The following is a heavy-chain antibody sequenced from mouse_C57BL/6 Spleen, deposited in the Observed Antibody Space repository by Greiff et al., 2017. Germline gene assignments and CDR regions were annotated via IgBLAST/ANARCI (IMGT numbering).Heavy chain of an antibody. Sequence: EVHLVESGPGLVKPSQSLSLTCSVTGYSITSGYYWNWIRQFPGNKLEWMGYISYDGSNNYNPSLKNRISITRDTSKNQFFLKLNSVTTEDTATYYCARDSFYYYGSSSAWFAYWGQGTLVTVSA. CDR1: GYSITSGYY. D-gene: IGHD1-1*01. V-gene: IGHV3-6*01. CDR3: ARDSFYYYGSSSAWFAY. CDR2: ISYDGSN. J-gene: IGHJ3*01.